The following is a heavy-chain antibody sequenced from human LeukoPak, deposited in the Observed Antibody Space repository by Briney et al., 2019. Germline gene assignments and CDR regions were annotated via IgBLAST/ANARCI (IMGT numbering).Heavy chain of an antibody. CDR1: GFTFSSYW. Sequence: GGSLRLSCAASGFTFSSYWMHWVRQAPGKGLVWVSRINSDGSSTSYADSAKGRLTISRDNAKNTLYLQMNSLRAEDTAVYYCARVSPKDYYGSGSYSLYFDYWGQGTLVTVSS. CDR2: INSDGSST. J-gene: IGHJ4*02. CDR3: ARVSPKDYYGSGSYSLYFDY. D-gene: IGHD3-10*01. V-gene: IGHV3-74*01.